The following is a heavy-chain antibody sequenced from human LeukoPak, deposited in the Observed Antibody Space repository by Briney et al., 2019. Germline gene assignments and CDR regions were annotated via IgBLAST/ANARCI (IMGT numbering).Heavy chain of an antibody. CDR3: AASDGEQQLAL. V-gene: IGHV3-20*04. Sequence: PGGSLRLSCAASGFTFDDYGMSWVRQAPGKGLEWVSGINWNGGSTGYADSVKGRFTISRDNAKNSLYLQMNGLRPEDTALYYCAASDGEQQLALWGQGTLVTVSS. CDR1: GFTFDDYG. J-gene: IGHJ4*02. CDR2: INWNGGST. D-gene: IGHD1-1*01.